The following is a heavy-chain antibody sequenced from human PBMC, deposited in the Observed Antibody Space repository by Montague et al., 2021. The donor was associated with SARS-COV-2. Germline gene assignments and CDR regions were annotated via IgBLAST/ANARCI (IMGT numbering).Heavy chain of an antibody. CDR1: GFTFSSYW. CDR2: IKQDGSEK. CDR3: ARVGLGITMVQGAHYYYYGMHV. J-gene: IGHJ6*02. D-gene: IGHD3-10*01. V-gene: IGHV3-7*03. Sequence: SLRLSCAASGFTFSSYWMSWVRQAPGKGLEWVANIKQDGSEKYYVDSVKGRFTISRDNAKNSLYLQMNSLRAEETAVYYCARVGLGITMVQGAHYYYYGMHVWGQGTTVTVSS.